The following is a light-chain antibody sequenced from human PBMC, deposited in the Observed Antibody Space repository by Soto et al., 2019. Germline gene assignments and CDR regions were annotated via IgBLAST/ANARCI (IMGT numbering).Light chain of an antibody. J-gene: IGKJ4*01. V-gene: IGKV3-20*01. CDR3: QQYNSWPLT. Sequence: EVVLTQSPGTLSLSPGERATLSCRASQSIDSSSLAWYQQTPGQTPRLLIYGASTRATGVSDRFSGSGSGTDFTLTISSLQSEDFAVYYCQQYNSWPLTFVGGNKVEIK. CDR1: QSIDSSS. CDR2: GAS.